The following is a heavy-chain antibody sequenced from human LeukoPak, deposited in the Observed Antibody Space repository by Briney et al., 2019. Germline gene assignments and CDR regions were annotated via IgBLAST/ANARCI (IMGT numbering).Heavy chain of an antibody. Sequence: GGSLRLSCAASGFTFSSYAMSWVRQAPGTGLEWVSAISASGGSTYYADSVKGRFTISRDNSKNTLYLQMNSLRAEDTAVYYCAKTVFAASGPFDPWGQGTLVTVSS. CDR1: GFTFSSYA. V-gene: IGHV3-23*01. CDR3: AKTVFAASGPFDP. J-gene: IGHJ5*02. D-gene: IGHD4-17*01. CDR2: ISASGGST.